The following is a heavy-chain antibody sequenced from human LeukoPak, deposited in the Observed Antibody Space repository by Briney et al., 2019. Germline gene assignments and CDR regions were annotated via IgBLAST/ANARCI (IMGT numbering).Heavy chain of an antibody. V-gene: IGHV3-7*01. Sequence: GGSLRLSCAASGFTFSDYWMSWVRQAPGKGLEWVANIKQDGSEKYSVDSVKGRFTGSRDNAKNSLFLQMNSLRAEDTAPYYCARDRGNGFNSYFFDYWGQGTLVTVSS. CDR1: GFTFSDYW. CDR2: IKQDGSEK. CDR3: ARDRGNGFNSYFFDY. D-gene: IGHD5-24*01. J-gene: IGHJ4*02.